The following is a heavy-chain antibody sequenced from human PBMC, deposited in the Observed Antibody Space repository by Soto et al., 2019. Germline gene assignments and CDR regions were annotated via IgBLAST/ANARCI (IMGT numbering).Heavy chain of an antibody. CDR1: GGSISSGDYY. J-gene: IGHJ6*02. Sequence: QVQLRESGPGLVKPSQTLSLTCTVSGGSISSGDYYWSWIRQPPGKGLEWIGYIYYSGSTYYNPSLKSRVTISVDTSKNQFSLKLSSVTAADTAVYYCARRGAMVRGVITDWFYYYGMDVWGQGTTVTVSS. D-gene: IGHD3-10*01. CDR2: IYYSGST. CDR3: ARRGAMVRGVITDWFYYYGMDV. V-gene: IGHV4-30-4*01.